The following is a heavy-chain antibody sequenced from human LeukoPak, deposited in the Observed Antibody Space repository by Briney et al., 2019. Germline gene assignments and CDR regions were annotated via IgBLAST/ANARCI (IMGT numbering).Heavy chain of an antibody. D-gene: IGHD3-10*01. V-gene: IGHV3-48*04. Sequence: GGSLRLSCAASGFTFSSYSMNWVRQAPGKGLEWVSYISSSSSTIYYADSVKGRFTISRDNAKNSLYLQMNGLRAEDTAVYYCARERAVLWFGDGYYYGMDVWGQGTTVTVSS. CDR1: GFTFSSYS. CDR2: ISSSSSTI. CDR3: ARERAVLWFGDGYYYGMDV. J-gene: IGHJ6*02.